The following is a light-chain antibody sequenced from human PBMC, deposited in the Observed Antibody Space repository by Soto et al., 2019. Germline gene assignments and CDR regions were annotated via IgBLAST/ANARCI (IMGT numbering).Light chain of an antibody. Sequence: EIVMTQSPATLSVSPGERVTLSCRASQSVSSNLLVWYQQHPGQAPRLLIYGASSRATGIPDRFSGSGSGTDFTLTISRLEPEDFAVYYCQQYGKTFGQGTKVDIK. CDR3: QQYGKT. CDR2: GAS. V-gene: IGKV3-20*01. CDR1: QSVSSNL. J-gene: IGKJ1*01.